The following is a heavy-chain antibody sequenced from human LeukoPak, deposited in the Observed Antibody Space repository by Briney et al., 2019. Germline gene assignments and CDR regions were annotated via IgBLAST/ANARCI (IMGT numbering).Heavy chain of an antibody. D-gene: IGHD2-2*01. J-gene: IGHJ6*02. CDR1: GGSISSNSYY. CDR3: ARLFCSSTSCYYYYYYYGMDV. V-gene: IGHV4-39*01. CDR2: IYYSGTT. Sequence: PSETLSLTCRVSGGSISSNSYYWGWIRQPPGKGLEWIGSIYYSGTTYYNPSLRSRTTISVDTTKTQFSLRLSSVPAADTAVYYCARLFCSSTSCYYYYYYYGMDVWGQGSTVAVSS.